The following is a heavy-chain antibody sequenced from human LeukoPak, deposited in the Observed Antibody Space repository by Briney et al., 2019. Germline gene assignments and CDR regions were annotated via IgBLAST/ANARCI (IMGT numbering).Heavy chain of an antibody. D-gene: IGHD6-13*01. Sequence: ASGKVSCKDSGYTFTGYYMHWVRQAPGQGLEWMGSINPNSGGTNYAQKFQGRVTMTRDTSISTAYMELSRLRSDDTAVYYCARQYSSSWYDNAFDIWGQGTMVTVSS. CDR2: INPNSGGT. CDR3: ARQYSSSWYDNAFDI. J-gene: IGHJ3*02. V-gene: IGHV1-2*02. CDR1: GYTFTGYY.